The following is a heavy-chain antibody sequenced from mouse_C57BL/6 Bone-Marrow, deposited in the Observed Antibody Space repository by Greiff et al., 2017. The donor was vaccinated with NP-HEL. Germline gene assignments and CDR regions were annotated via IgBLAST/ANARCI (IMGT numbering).Heavy chain of an antibody. J-gene: IGHJ4*01. Sequence: QVQLQQSGPELVKPGASVKISCKASGYAFSSSWMNWVKQRPGKGLEWIGRIYPGDGDTNYNGKFKGKATLTADKSSSTAYMQLSSLTSEDSAVYFCARGHYSNYDYAMDYWGQGTSVTVSS. CDR1: GYAFSSSW. V-gene: IGHV1-82*01. D-gene: IGHD2-5*01. CDR3: ARGHYSNYDYAMDY. CDR2: IYPGDGDT.